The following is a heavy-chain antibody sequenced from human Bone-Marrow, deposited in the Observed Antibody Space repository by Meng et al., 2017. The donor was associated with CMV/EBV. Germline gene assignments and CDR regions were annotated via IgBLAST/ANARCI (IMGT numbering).Heavy chain of an antibody. J-gene: IGHJ4*02. V-gene: IGHV5-51*01. Sequence: GGSLRLSCKGSGYSLTTYWIGWVRQMPGKGLEWMGIIYPGDSDTRYSPSFQGQVTISADKSISTAYLQWSSLKASDTAMYYCARLGAAYYYDSSGYYSYFDYWGQGTRVTVSS. CDR1: GYSLTTYW. CDR3: ARLGAAYYYDSSGYYSYFDY. CDR2: IYPGDSDT. D-gene: IGHD3-22*01.